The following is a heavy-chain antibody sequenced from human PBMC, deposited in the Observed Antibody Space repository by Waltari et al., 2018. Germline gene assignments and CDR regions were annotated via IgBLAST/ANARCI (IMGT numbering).Heavy chain of an antibody. CDR3: ARTPHKMVRAVGHYYYGMDV. Sequence: QLQLRESGPGLVKPSETLSLTCTVSGDPFNTNDYSWGWVRQSPGTGLEWIGNIYFGRTTYDNPSLRSRVTISLDTANNQFFLSLASVTAADTAGYYCARTPHKMVRAVGHYYYGMDVWGQGTTVTVSS. CDR1: GDPFNTNDYS. D-gene: IGHD3-10*01. J-gene: IGHJ6*02. V-gene: IGHV4-39*01. CDR2: IYFGRTT.